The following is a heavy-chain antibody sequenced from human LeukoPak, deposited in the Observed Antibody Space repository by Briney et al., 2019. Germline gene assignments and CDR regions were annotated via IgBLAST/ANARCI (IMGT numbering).Heavy chain of an antibody. CDR2: IRSKAYGGTT. CDR3: TRVTAVAGDDY. J-gene: IGHJ4*02. V-gene: IGHV3-49*03. CDR1: GFTFGDYA. Sequence: PGGSLRLSCTASGFTFGDYAMSWFRQAPGKGLEWVGFIRSKAYGGTTEYAASVKGRFTISRDDSKSIAYLQMNSLKTEDTAVYYSTRVTAVAGDDYWGQGTLVTVSS. D-gene: IGHD6-19*01.